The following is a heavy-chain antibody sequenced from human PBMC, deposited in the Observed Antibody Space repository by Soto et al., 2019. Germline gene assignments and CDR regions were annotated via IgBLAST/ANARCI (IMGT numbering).Heavy chain of an antibody. CDR1: GGSFSGYY. V-gene: IGHV4-34*01. CDR3: GRVLELRGALRNYYYGMDV. Sequence: SETLSLTCAVYGGSFSGYYWSWIRQPPGKGLEWIGEINHSGSTNYNPSLKSRVTISVDTSKNQFSLKLSSVTAADTAVYYCGRVLELRGALRNYYYGMDVWGQGTTVTVSS. D-gene: IGHD1-7*01. CDR2: INHSGST. J-gene: IGHJ6*02.